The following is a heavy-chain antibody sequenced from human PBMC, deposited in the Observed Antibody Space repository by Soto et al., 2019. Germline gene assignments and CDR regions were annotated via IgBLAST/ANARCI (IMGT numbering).Heavy chain of an antibody. Sequence: SETLSLTCSIYSLSFSGYYWSWIRQPPGKGLEWIGEISQSGNTNYSPSLKSRVSISIDTSKKQFSLNLASVSAADTAVYYCARAPKVSGSSQTRPDFWGQGTLVTFS. CDR1: SLSFSGYY. J-gene: IGHJ4*02. D-gene: IGHD6-6*01. CDR3: ARAPKVSGSSQTRPDF. V-gene: IGHV4-34*01. CDR2: ISQSGNT.